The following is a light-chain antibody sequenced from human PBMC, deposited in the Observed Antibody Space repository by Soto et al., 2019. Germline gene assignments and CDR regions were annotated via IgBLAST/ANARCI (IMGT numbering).Light chain of an antibody. CDR1: QNIHNH. J-gene: IGKJ2*01. V-gene: IGKV3D-15*01. CDR3: HQYNSWPPGT. Sequence: EKLMSQSPATLSVSPGERVTLSCRASQNIHNHMSWFLQKPGQAPRLLIYDASNRATGIPARFSGSGSGTDFTLTISSLQSEDLALYYGHQYNSWPPGTFGQGTKVEIK. CDR2: DAS.